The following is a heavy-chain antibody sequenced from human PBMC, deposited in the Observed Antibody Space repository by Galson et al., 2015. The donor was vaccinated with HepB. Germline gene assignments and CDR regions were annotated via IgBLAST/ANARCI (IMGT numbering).Heavy chain of an antibody. CDR3: ARCPFRNYYDSGTYFDF. D-gene: IGHD3-10*01. J-gene: IGHJ4*02. CDR1: GFTFSSYW. Sequence: SLRLSCAASGFTFSSYWMSWVRQAPGKGLQWISHISSGGESIYYADSVKGRFTISRDNAKNSLYLQMNSLRADDTAVYYCARCPFRNYYDSGTYFDFWGQGTPVTVSP. V-gene: IGHV3-48*04. CDR2: ISSGGESI.